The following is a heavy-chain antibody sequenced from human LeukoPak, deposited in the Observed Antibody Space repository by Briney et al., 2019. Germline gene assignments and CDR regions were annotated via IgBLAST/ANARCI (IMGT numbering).Heavy chain of an antibody. CDR2: IYAAGSI. CDR3: ARGRSYYYDSTGSFDY. Sequence: GGSLRLSCAASGFTVSSNYMSWVRQAPGKGLEWVSVIYAAGSIYYADSVKGRFTISRDNSQNTLYLQMNCLRAEDTAVYYCARGRSYYYDSTGSFDYWGQGTLVTVSS. D-gene: IGHD3-22*01. J-gene: IGHJ4*02. V-gene: IGHV3-66*01. CDR1: GFTVSSNY.